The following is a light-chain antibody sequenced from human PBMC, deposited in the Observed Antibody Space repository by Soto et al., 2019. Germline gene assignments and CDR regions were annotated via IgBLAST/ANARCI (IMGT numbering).Light chain of an antibody. J-gene: IGKJ5*01. V-gene: IGKV1-39*01. CDR1: RSISSY. CDR3: QQSYSTPIT. Sequence: DIQMTQSPSSLSASVGDRVTITCRASRSISSYLNWYQQKPGKAPKLLIYAASSLQSGVPSRFSGSGSGTDFTLTISSLQPEDFATYYCQQSYSTPITFGQGTRLEIX. CDR2: AAS.